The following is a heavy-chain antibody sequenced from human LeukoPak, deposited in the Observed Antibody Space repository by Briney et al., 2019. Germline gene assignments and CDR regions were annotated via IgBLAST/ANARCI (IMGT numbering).Heavy chain of an antibody. V-gene: IGHV3-23*01. D-gene: IGHD3-10*01. J-gene: IGHJ6*02. CDR2: LTASGGNT. CDR3: AREILWFGVDYYYYGMDV. Sequence: GGSLRLSCAASGFNFSKYIMTWVRQAPGKGLEWVSSLTASGGNTYYADSVKGRFTISRDNSKNTLYLQMNSLRAEDTAVYYCAREILWFGVDYYYYGMDVWGQGTTVTVSS. CDR1: GFNFSKYI.